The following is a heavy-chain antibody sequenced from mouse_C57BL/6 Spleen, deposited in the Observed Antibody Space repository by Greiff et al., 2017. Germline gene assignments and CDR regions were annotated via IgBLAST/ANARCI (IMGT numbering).Heavy chain of an antibody. CDR2: ITPGSGGT. V-gene: IGHV1-54*01. Sequence: QVQLQQSGAELVRPGTSVKVSCKASGYAFTNYLIEWVKQRPGQGLAWIGVITPGSGGTNYTEKFKGKATLSADKSSSTAYMQLSSLTSEDSAVYVCARGEYYGTPYAMDYWGQGTSVTVSS. CDR1: GYAFTNYL. CDR3: ARGEYYGTPYAMDY. D-gene: IGHD1-1*01. J-gene: IGHJ4*01.